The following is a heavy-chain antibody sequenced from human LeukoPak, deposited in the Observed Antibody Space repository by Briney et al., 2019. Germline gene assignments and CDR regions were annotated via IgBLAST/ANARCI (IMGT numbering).Heavy chain of an antibody. Sequence: GGSLRLSCAASGFTFSTYAMHWVRQAPGKGLEHVSPITSDGGTTYYANSVKGRFTISRDNSKNTLYLQMGSLRDEDMSVYYCARDESGYSSEWGQGTLVTVSS. CDR1: GFTFSTYA. J-gene: IGHJ1*01. D-gene: IGHD6-19*01. V-gene: IGHV3-64*01. CDR3: ARDESGYSSE. CDR2: ITSDGGTT.